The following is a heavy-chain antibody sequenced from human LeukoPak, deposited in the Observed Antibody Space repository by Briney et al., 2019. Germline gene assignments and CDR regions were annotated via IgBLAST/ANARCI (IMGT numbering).Heavy chain of an antibody. J-gene: IGHJ4*02. CDR2: ISTRGNT. Sequence: PSETLSLTCSVSGDFVTNRYWSWVRQSAGKGLEWIGRISTRGNTNYNPSLKSRVTMSVDTSNKHFSLKLTSVTAADTAVYYCVRNWDYWGQGTLVTVSS. V-gene: IGHV4-4*07. D-gene: IGHD1-1*01. CDR3: VRNWDY. CDR1: GDFVTNRY.